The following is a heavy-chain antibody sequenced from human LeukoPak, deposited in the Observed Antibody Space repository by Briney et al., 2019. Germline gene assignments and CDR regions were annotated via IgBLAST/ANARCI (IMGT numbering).Heavy chain of an antibody. CDR1: GGTFSSYA. J-gene: IGHJ4*02. Sequence: EASVKVSCKASGGTFSSYAISWVRQAPGQGLEWMERIIPILGIANYAQKFQGRVTITADKSTSTAYMELSSLRSEDTAVYYCASLRSGYCSGGSCYAVDYWGQGTLVTVSS. D-gene: IGHD2-15*01. CDR2: IIPILGIA. CDR3: ASLRSGYCSGGSCYAVDY. V-gene: IGHV1-69*04.